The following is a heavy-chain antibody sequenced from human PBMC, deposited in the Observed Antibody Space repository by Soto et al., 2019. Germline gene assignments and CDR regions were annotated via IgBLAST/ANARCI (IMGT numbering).Heavy chain of an antibody. CDR2: ISGGGDTT. J-gene: IGHJ4*02. CDR3: AKLRDFVVLPAGILDY. CDR1: GFIFSSYA. D-gene: IGHD2-8*01. Sequence: GGSLRLSCAASGFIFSSYAMHWIRLSPGKGLEWVSVISGGGDTTYYTPSVKGRFTISRDDFRNTLYLQMNSLRTEDTAIYYCAKLRDFVVLPAGILDYWGPGTLVTVSS. V-gene: IGHV3-23*01.